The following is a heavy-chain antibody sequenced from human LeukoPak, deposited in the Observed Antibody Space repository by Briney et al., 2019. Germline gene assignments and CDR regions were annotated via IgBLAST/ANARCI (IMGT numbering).Heavy chain of an antibody. D-gene: IGHD6-13*01. Sequence: PGGSLRLSCAASGFTFSSYAMHWVRQAPGKGLEYVSAISSNGGSTYYANSVKGRFTISRDNSKNTLYHQMGSLRAEDMAVYYCARDRSAAADHTFDYWGQGTLVTVSS. J-gene: IGHJ4*02. CDR2: ISSNGGST. CDR3: ARDRSAAADHTFDY. CDR1: GFTFSSYA. V-gene: IGHV3-64*01.